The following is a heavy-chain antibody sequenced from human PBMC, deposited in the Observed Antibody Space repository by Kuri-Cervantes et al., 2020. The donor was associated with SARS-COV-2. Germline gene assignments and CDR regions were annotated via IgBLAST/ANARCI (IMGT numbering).Heavy chain of an antibody. D-gene: IGHD4-23*01. Sequence: GESLKISCKASGYTFTSYDINWVRQATGQGLEWMGWISAYNGNTNYAQKLQGRVTMTTDTSTSTAYMELRSLRSFDTAVYYCARSHTLYGGNSSPWDYWGQGTLVTVSS. V-gene: IGHV1-18*01. CDR3: ARSHTLYGGNSSPWDY. J-gene: IGHJ4*02. CDR2: ISAYNGNT. CDR1: GYTFTSYD.